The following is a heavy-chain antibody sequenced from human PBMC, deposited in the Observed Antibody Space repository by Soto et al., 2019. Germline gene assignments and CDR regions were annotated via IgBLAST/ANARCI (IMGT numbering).Heavy chain of an antibody. CDR3: ARDALFSRSGKLDAFDI. CDR1: GSPFSATY. CDR2: ISNSDDTT. D-gene: IGHD3-10*01. Sequence: PGGSLNLSCAPFGSPFSATYRSWIRQAPGKGLEWVSYISNSDDTTYYADSVKGRFTISRDNAKNSLYLQMNSLRAEDTAVYYCARDALFSRSGKLDAFDIWGQGTMVTVSS. J-gene: IGHJ3*02. V-gene: IGHV3-11*01.